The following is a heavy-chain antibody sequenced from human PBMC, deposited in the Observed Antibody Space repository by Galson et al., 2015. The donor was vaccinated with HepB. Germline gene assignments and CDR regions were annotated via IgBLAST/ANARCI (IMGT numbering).Heavy chain of an antibody. D-gene: IGHD3-10*01. J-gene: IGHJ4*02. V-gene: IGHV3-30*03. CDR1: GFTFSSYG. CDR3: ARGGLWFGELLATDY. Sequence: SLRLSCAASGFTFSSYGMHWVRQAPGKGLEWVAVISYDGSNKYYADSVKGRFTISRDNSKNTLYLQMNSLRAEDTAVYYCARGGLWFGELLATDYWGQGTLVTVSS. CDR2: ISYDGSNK.